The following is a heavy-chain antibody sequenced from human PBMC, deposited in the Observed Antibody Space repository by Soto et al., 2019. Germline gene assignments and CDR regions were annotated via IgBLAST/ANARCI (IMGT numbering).Heavy chain of an antibody. CDR1: GYSFTSYW. CDR3: AGSYSSSWQRGAFDI. Sequence: GESLKISCNGSGYSFTSYWIGWVRQMPGKGLEWMGIIYPGDSDTRYSPSFQGQVTISADKSISTAYLQWSSLKASDTAMYYCAGSYSSSWQRGAFDIWGQGTMVTVSS. V-gene: IGHV5-51*01. J-gene: IGHJ3*02. CDR2: IYPGDSDT. D-gene: IGHD6-13*01.